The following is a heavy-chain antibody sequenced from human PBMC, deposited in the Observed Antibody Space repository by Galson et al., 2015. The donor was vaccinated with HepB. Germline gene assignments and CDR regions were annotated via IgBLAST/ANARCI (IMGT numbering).Heavy chain of an antibody. D-gene: IGHD2-2*02. CDR1: GFTFSSYA. CDR2: ISYDGSNK. V-gene: IGHV3-30*04. J-gene: IGHJ4*02. CDR3: ARDLPYCSSTSCYTGSGVDY. Sequence: SLRLSCAASGFTFSSYAMHWVRQAPGKGLEWVAVISYDGSNKYYADSVKGRFTISRDNSKNTLYLQMNSLRAEDTAVYYCARDLPYCSSTSCYTGSGVDYWGQGTLVTVSS.